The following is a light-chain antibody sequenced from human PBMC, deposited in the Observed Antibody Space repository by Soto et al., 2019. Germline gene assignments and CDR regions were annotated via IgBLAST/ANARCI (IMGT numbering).Light chain of an antibody. CDR3: QQDDSSPSSFS. J-gene: IGKJ3*01. CDR1: QSVSGSS. CDR2: GAC. V-gene: IGKV3-20*01. Sequence: EIVLTQSPGTLSLSPGERATLSCRASQSVSGSSLAWYQQKPGQAPRLLIYGACSRATGIPDRFSGSGSGTDFTLTINRLEPEDFGVYYCQQDDSSPSSFSFGPGTKVDIK.